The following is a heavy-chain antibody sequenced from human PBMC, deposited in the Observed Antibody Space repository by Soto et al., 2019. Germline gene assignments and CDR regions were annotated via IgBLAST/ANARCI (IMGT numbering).Heavy chain of an antibody. V-gene: IGHV4-39*01. CDR2: IDYNGVA. D-gene: IGHD2-2*01. CDR3: GRVMIGTSRHTDSDY. Sequence: SETLSLTCSVSGASISSRDYYWGWIRQTPGKGLEWIGNIDYNGVAYYNPSLKSRVTVSKDTSKNQFSLKVASVTAADTAIYYCGRVMIGTSRHTDSDYWGQGTQVTVSS. CDR1: GASISSRDYY. J-gene: IGHJ4*02.